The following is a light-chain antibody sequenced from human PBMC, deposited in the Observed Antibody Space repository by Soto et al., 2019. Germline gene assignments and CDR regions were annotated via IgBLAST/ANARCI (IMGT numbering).Light chain of an antibody. CDR3: SSYTSITAHVV. V-gene: IGLV2-14*01. CDR2: EVT. Sequence: QSVLTQPASVSGSPGQSITLSCSGSSSDVGDFKYVSWYQRHPGQAPKLVIYEVTNRPSGVSTRFSGSKSGNTASLTISGLQAEDEAEYICSSYTSITAHVVFGGGTKLTVL. J-gene: IGLJ2*01. CDR1: SSDVGDFKY.